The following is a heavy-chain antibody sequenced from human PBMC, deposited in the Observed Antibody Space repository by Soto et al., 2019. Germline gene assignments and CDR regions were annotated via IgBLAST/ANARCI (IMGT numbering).Heavy chain of an antibody. CDR3: ATVLEGADY. Sequence: QVQLVQSGAEVKKPGSSVKVSCKASGGTFNTYTINWVRQAPGQGLEWMGGIIPVFGAANYAQKFPGRVTITADESTSTASMELSSLRSDDTAVYYCATVLEGADYWGQGTLVTVSS. CDR2: IIPVFGAA. J-gene: IGHJ4*02. V-gene: IGHV1-69*01. CDR1: GGTFNTYT. D-gene: IGHD3-16*01.